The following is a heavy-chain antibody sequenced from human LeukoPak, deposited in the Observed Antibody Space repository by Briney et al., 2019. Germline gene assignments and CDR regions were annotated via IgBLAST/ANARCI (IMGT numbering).Heavy chain of an antibody. CDR3: ARVQVSSARNYFDY. J-gene: IGHJ4*02. Sequence: GASVKVSCKASGYTFTGYYMHWLRQAPGQGLEWIGWINPNSGGTNYAQKFQGRVTMTRDTSISTAYMELSRLRSDDTAVYYCARVQVSSARNYFDYWGQGTLVTVSA. CDR2: INPNSGGT. CDR1: GYTFTGYY. D-gene: IGHD6-25*01. V-gene: IGHV1-2*02.